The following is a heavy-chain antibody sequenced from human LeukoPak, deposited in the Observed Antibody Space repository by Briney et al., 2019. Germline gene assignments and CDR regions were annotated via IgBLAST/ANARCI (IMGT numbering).Heavy chain of an antibody. CDR1: GGSFSGYY. V-gene: IGHV4-34*01. J-gene: IGHJ4*02. CDR3: ARGRVAAAGTPGY. CDR2: INHSGST. D-gene: IGHD6-13*01. Sequence: SETLSLTCAVYGGSFSGYYWSWIRQPPGKGLEWIGEINHSGSTNYNPSLKSRVTISVDTSKNQFSLKPSSVTAADTAVYYCARGRVAAAGTPGYWGQGTLVTVSS.